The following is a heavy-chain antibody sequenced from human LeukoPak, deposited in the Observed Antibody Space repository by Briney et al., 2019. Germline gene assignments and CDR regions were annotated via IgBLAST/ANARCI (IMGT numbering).Heavy chain of an antibody. CDR2: ISSSGSTI. D-gene: IGHD3-16*02. Sequence: GGSLRLSCAASGFTFSDYYMSWIRQAPGKGLEWVSYISSSGSTIYYADSVKGRFTISRDNVKNSLYLQMNSLRAEDTAVYYCARVPPTRVWGSYRQFDPWGQGTLVTVSS. V-gene: IGHV3-11*04. J-gene: IGHJ5*02. CDR1: GFTFSDYY. CDR3: ARVPPTRVWGSYRQFDP.